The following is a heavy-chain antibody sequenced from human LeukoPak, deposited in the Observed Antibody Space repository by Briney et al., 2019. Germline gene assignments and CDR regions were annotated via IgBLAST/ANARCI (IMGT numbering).Heavy chain of an antibody. CDR1: GLTFSDSF. Sequence: PGGSLRLSCAASGLTFSDSFMNWIRQAPGKGLEWLSYISHSGSNLDYAESVRGRFTISRDNANHSLYMQINSLRAEDTAVYYCARGDSSGVPDYWGQGTLVTVSS. D-gene: IGHD3-22*01. J-gene: IGHJ4*02. CDR2: ISHSGSNL. CDR3: ARGDSSGVPDY. V-gene: IGHV3-11*01.